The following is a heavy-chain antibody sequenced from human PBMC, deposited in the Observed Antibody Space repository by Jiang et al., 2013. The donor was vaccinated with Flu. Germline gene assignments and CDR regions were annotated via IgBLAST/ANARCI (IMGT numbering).Heavy chain of an antibody. Sequence: AASGFTFSNYAMSWVRQAPGKGLEWVSTIIGSGGTTYYADSVKGRFTISRDNSKNTVFLQMNSLKTEDTAVYYCTTVYCTNGVCRGSWGQGTLVTVSS. CDR3: TTVYCTNGVCRGS. J-gene: IGHJ4*02. CDR1: GFTFSNYA. CDR2: IIGSGGTT. D-gene: IGHD2-8*01. V-gene: IGHV3-23*01.